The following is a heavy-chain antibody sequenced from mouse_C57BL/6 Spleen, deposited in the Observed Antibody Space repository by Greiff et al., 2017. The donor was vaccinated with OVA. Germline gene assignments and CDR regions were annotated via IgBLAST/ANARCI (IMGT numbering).Heavy chain of an antibody. V-gene: IGHV7-3*01. CDR3: ARSSTGTGYAMDY. CDR1: GFTFTDYY. J-gene: IGHJ4*01. CDR2: IRNKANGYTT. Sequence: EVMLVESGGGLVQPGGSLSLSCAASGFTFTDYYMSWVRQPPGKALEWLGFIRNKANGYTTEYSASVKGRFTISRDNSQSILYLQMNALRAEDSATYYCARSSTGTGYAMDYWGQGTSVTVSS. D-gene: IGHD4-1*02.